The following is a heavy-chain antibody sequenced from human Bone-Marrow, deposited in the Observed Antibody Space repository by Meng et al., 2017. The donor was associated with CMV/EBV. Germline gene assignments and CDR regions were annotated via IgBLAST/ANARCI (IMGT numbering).Heavy chain of an antibody. V-gene: IGHV3-23*03. CDR3: ARQGWELRPYYFDY. CDR1: GFTFSNYA. J-gene: IGHJ4*02. Sequence: GESLKISCAASGFTFSNYAMSWVRQAPGKGLEWVSVIYSVGSTTYYADSVKGRFTISRDNSKNTLYLQMNSLRAEDTAVYYCARQGWELRPYYFDYWGQGTLVTVSS. D-gene: IGHD1-26*01. CDR2: IYSVGSTT.